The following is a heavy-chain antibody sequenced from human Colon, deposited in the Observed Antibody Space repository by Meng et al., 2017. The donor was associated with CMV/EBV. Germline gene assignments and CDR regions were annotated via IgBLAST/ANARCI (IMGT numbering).Heavy chain of an antibody. CDR2: INQSWST. Sequence: QVRLQRWGAGRLKNSGTPSLAGGVTGGSLSGYYWTWIRQSPGKGLEWIGEINQSWSTNYNPSLKRRVTVSVDTSKNQFSLRVTSVTAADSALYYCAREAGTFFGVIVYDSWGQGTLVTVSS. CDR1: GGSLSGYY. D-gene: IGHD3-3*01. J-gene: IGHJ4*02. CDR3: AREAGTFFGVIVYDS. V-gene: IGHV4-34*01.